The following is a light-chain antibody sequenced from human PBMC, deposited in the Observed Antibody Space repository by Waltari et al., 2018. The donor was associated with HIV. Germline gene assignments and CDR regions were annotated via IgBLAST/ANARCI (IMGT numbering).Light chain of an antibody. CDR2: RNN. J-gene: IGLJ3*02. V-gene: IGLV1-47*01. CDR3: ATWGDNLSGPVV. Sequence: QSVLTQPPSASGTPGQRVTISCSGTTTYVHGNQQLPGAAPKIPISRNNQRPSGVPARFSGSKSGTSASLAIRGLRSEDEAEYFCATWGDNLSGPVVFGGGTKLTVL. CDR1: TTY.